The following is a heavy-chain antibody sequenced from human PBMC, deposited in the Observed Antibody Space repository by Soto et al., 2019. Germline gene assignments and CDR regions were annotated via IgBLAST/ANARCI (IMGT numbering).Heavy chain of an antibody. CDR3: AKAQYLNYYYYGMDV. J-gene: IGHJ6*01. CDR2: ISGSGGST. V-gene: IGHV3-23*01. Sequence: PGGSLRLSCAASGFTFSSYAMSWVRQAPGKGLEWVSAISGSGGSTYYADSVKGRFTISRDNSKNTLYLQMNSLRAEDTAVYYCAKAQYLNYYYYGMDVWGKGTTVTVSS. CDR1: GFTFSSYA. D-gene: IGHD2-2*02.